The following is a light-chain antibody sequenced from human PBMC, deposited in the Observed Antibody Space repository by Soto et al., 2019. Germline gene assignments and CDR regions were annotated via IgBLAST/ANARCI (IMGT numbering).Light chain of an antibody. J-gene: IGKJ5*01. CDR1: QSVASSH. Sequence: MTHSPTTLSVSPGERATLSCRASQSVASSHLAWYRQKPGQAPRLLISDASTRATGIPARFSGSGSGTEFTLTVSSLQSEDFAVYYCQQYIKWPITFGQGTRLEIK. CDR3: QQYIKWPIT. CDR2: DAS. V-gene: IGKV3-15*01.